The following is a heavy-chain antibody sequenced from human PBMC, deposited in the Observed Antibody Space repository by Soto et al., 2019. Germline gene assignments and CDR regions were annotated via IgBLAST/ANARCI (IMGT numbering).Heavy chain of an antibody. D-gene: IGHD2-8*01. Sequence: SETLSLTCTVSGDSISSYYWSWIRQPPGKGLEWIGYIHYSGSTNYNPSLKSRVTISVDTSKNQFSLKLSPVTAADTAVYYCARFNGDYFDYWGQVTLVTVSS. V-gene: IGHV4-59*08. CDR3: ARFNGDYFDY. CDR2: IHYSGST. CDR1: GDSISSYY. J-gene: IGHJ4*02.